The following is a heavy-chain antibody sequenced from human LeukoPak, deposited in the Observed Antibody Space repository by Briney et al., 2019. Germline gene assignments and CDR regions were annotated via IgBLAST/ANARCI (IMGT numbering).Heavy chain of an antibody. V-gene: IGHV4-34*01. D-gene: IGHD3-10*01. J-gene: IGHJ4*02. CDR1: GGSFSGYY. CDR3: ARECGPLRGPPYYYGLRHDYSDY. CDR2: INHSGST. Sequence: PSEALSLTCAVYGGSFSGYYWSWIRQPPGKGLEWIGEINHSGSTNYNPSLKSRVTISVDTSKNQFSLKLSSVTAADTAVYYCARECGPLRGPPYYYGLRHDYSDYWGQGTLVTVSS.